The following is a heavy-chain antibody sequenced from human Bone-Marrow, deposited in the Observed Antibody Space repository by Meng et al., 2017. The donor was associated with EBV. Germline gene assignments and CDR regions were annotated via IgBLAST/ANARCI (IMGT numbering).Heavy chain of an antibody. Sequence: QVQLVPSGAEVKKPGASVKVSCKASGYTFTSYGISWVRQAPGQGLEWMGWISAYNAHTNYAQKLQGRVTMTTDTSTRTTYMELRSLRSDDTAVYYCARDADYGSGSYGVLIDYWGQGTLVTVSS. CDR2: ISAYNAHT. CDR1: GYTFTSYG. CDR3: ARDADYGSGSYGVLIDY. V-gene: IGHV1-18*01. J-gene: IGHJ4*02. D-gene: IGHD3-10*01.